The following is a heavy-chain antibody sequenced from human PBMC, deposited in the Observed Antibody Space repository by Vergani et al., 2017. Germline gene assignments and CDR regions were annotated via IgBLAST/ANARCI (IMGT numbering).Heavy chain of an antibody. V-gene: IGHV3-23*01. CDR2: ISGSGGST. CDR1: GFTFSSYA. Sequence: EVQLLESGGGLVQPGGSLRLSCAASGFTFSSYAMSWVRQAPGKGLEWVSAISGSGGSTYYADSVKGRFTISRDNSKNTLYLQMNSLRAEDTAVYYCAIVLTYSSSWRFRVYYFDYWGQGTLVTVSS. CDR3: AIVLTYSSSWRFRVYYFDY. J-gene: IGHJ4*02. D-gene: IGHD6-13*01.